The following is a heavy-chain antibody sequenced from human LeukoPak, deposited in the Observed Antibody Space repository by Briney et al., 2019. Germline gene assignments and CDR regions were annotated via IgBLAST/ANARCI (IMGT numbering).Heavy chain of an antibody. CDR2: ISGSGGST. CDR3: ARDCGDGYNLGWFDP. Sequence: GSLRLSCAASGFTFSSYAMSWVRQAPGKGLEWVSAISGSGGSTYYADSVKGRFTISRDNSKNTLYLQMNSLRAEDTAVYYCARDCGDGYNLGWFDPWGQGTLVTVSS. V-gene: IGHV3-23*01. J-gene: IGHJ5*02. D-gene: IGHD5-24*01. CDR1: GFTFSSYA.